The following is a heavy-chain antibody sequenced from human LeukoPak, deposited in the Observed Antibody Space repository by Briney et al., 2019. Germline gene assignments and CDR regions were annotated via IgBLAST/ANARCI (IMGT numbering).Heavy chain of an antibody. V-gene: IGHV4-34*01. CDR1: GGSFSGYY. Sequence: SETLSLTCAVYGGSFSGYYWSWIRQPPGKGLEWIGEINHSGSTNYNPSLKSRVTTSVDTSKNQFSLKLSSVTAADTAVYYCARRFGYSSGWYSYYYYMDVWGKGTTVTISS. CDR3: ARRFGYSSGWYSYYYYMDV. D-gene: IGHD6-19*01. J-gene: IGHJ6*03. CDR2: INHSGST.